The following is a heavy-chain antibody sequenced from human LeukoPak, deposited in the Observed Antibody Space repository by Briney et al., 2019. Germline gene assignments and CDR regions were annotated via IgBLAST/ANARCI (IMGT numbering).Heavy chain of an antibody. V-gene: IGHV4-61*08. D-gene: IGHD3-22*01. CDR2: IYYSGST. Sequence: SETLSLTCTVSGGSISSGGYYWSWIRQHPGKGLEWIGYIYYSGSTNYNPSLKSRVTISVDTSKNQFSLKLSSVTAADTAVYYCASTSDYYDSSGYGAYFDYWGQGTLVTVSS. CDR1: GGSISSGGYY. CDR3: ASTSDYYDSSGYGAYFDY. J-gene: IGHJ4*02.